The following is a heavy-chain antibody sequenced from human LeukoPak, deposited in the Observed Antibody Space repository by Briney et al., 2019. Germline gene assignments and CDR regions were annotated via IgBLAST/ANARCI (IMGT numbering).Heavy chain of an antibody. J-gene: IGHJ6*03. CDR2: IRSKANSYAT. CDR3: TRSMRKPILYYYYYMDV. CDR1: GFTFSGSA. V-gene: IGHV3-73*01. D-gene: IGHD1-14*01. Sequence: GGSLRLSCAASGFTFSGSAMHWVRQASGKGLEWVGRIRSKANSYATAYAASVKGRFTISRDDSKNTAYLQMNSLKTEDTAVYYCTRSMRKPILYYYYYMDVWGKGTTVTVSS.